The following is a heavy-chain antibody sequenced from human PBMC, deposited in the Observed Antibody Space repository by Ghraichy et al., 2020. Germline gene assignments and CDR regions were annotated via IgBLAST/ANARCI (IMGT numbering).Heavy chain of an antibody. CDR1: GFTFSSYA. CDR2: ISENSGNT. D-gene: IGHD5-18*01. Sequence: GGSLRLSCAASGFTFSSYAMSWVRQAPGKELEWVSAISENSGNTYYADSVKGRCTISRDNSENTLFLQMNGLRAEDTAVYYCAKDHGSKWLRAFDYWGQGALVTVSS. CDR3: AKDHGSKWLRAFDY. J-gene: IGHJ4*02. V-gene: IGHV3-23*01.